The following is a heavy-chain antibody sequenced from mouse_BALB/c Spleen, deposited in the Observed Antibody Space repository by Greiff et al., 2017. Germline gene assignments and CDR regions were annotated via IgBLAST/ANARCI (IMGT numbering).Heavy chain of an antibody. V-gene: IGHV3-2*02. J-gene: IGHJ3*01. CDR1: GYSITSDYA. Sequence: EVHLVESGPGLVKPSQSLSLTCTVTGYSITSDYAWNWLRQFPGNKLEWMGYISYSGSTNYNPSLKSRISITRDTSKNQFFLQLNSVTTEDTATYYCAFYYRYTWFAYWGQGTLVTVSA. CDR2: ISYSGST. D-gene: IGHD2-14*01. CDR3: AFYYRYTWFAY.